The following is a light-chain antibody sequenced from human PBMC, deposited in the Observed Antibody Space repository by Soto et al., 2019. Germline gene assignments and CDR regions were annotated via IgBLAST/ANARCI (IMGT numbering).Light chain of an antibody. J-gene: IGLJ1*01. Sequence: QSVLTQPPSASGSPGQSVTISCTGPRKDVGGYNYVSWNQQHPGKAPKLMIYEVSKRLSGVPDRLSGCKSGNTSSLTVSGFQAEDEADYYCSSYAGTNNFYVFGTGTKVTVL. CDR2: EVS. V-gene: IGLV2-8*01. CDR1: RKDVGGYNY. CDR3: SSYAGTNNFYV.